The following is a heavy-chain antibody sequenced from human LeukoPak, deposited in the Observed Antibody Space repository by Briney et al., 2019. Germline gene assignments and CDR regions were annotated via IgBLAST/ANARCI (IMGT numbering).Heavy chain of an antibody. J-gene: IGHJ4*02. CDR1: GFTVSSYY. CDR3: ARSSGRGYDS. D-gene: IGHD3-22*01. V-gene: IGHV3-53*01. CDR2: IHSGGST. Sequence: GGSLRLSCAASGFTVSSYYMSWVRQAPGKGLEWVSVIHSGGSTYYGDSVKGRFTISRGNSKNTLYLQMNSLRAEDTAVYYCARSSGRGYDSWGQGTLVTVSS.